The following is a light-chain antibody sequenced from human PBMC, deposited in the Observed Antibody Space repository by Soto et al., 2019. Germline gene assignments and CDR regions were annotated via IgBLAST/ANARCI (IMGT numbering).Light chain of an antibody. CDR1: SSHVGGYNY. CDR2: DVS. CDR3: CSYAGTYTYV. J-gene: IGLJ1*01. V-gene: IGLV2-11*01. Sequence: QSALTQPRSVSGSPGQSVTISCTGTSSHVGGYNYVSWYQQHPGTAPKLMIYDVSERPSGVPDRFSGSKSGNTASLTISGLQAEDEADYYCCSYAGTYTYVFGAGTKLTVL.